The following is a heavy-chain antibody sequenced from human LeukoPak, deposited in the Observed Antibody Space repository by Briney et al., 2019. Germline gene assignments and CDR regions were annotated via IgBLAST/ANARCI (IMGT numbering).Heavy chain of an antibody. CDR3: ATQTYYDILTGSHGAFDI. D-gene: IGHD3-9*01. V-gene: IGHV4-59*01. Sequence: PSETLSLTCTVSGGSISSYYWSWIRRPPGKGLEWIGYIYYSGSTNYNPSLKSRVTISVDTSKNQFSLKLSSVTAADTAVYYCATQTYYDILTGSHGAFDIWGQGTMVTVSS. CDR2: IYYSGST. J-gene: IGHJ3*02. CDR1: GGSISSYY.